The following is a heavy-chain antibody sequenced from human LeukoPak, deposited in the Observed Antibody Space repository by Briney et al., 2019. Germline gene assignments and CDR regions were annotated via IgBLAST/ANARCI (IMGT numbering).Heavy chain of an antibody. CDR1: GGSISSSSYY. Sequence: SETLSLTCTVCGGSISSSSYYWGWLRQPPGRGVEGVGSIYYSGSTYYNPSLKSRVTISVATSKNQFSLQLTSVPAADTAVYYCARRGYYGSGSYYSGGMDVWGQGTTVTVSS. D-gene: IGHD3-10*01. CDR3: ARRGYYGSGSYYSGGMDV. J-gene: IGHJ6*02. CDR2: IYYSGST. V-gene: IGHV4-39*01.